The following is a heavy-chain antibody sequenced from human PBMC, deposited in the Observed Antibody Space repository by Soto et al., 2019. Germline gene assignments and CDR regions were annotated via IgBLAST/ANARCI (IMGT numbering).Heavy chain of an antibody. V-gene: IGHV4-30-2*01. D-gene: IGHD3-10*01. J-gene: IGHJ4*02. Sequence: SETLSLTCAVSGGSISSGCYSWSWIRQPPGKGLEWIGYVFHSGSTYYSPSLQSRVTISIDGSKNQFSLELASVTAADTAVYYCARGSYGAGYDHWGQGILVNVSS. CDR3: ARGSYGAGYDH. CDR2: VFHSGST. CDR1: GGSISSGCYS.